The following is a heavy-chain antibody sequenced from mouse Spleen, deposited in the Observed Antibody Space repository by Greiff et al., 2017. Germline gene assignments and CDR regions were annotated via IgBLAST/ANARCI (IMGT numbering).Heavy chain of an antibody. CDR2: IDPNSGGT. D-gene: IGHD3-1*01. J-gene: IGHJ1*03. CDR3: ARRAHWYFDV. Sequence: VQLQQPGAELVKPGASVKLSCKASGYTFTSYWMHWVKQRPGRGLEWIGRIDPNSGGTKYNEKFKSKATLTVDKPSSTAYMELHSLTSEDSAVYFCARRAHWYFDVWGTGTTVTVSS. CDR1: GYTFTSYW. V-gene: IGHV1-62-3*01.